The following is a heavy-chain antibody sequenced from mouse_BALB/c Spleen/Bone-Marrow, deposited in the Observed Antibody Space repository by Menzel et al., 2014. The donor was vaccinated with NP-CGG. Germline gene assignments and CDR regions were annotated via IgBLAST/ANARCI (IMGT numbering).Heavy chain of an antibody. CDR2: INPDSSTI. Sequence: EVQLQQSGGGLVQPGGSLKLSCAASGFDFSRYWMSWVRQAPGKGLEWIGEINPDSSTINYTPSLRDKFIISRDNAKNTLYLQMSKVRSEDTALYYCARQGWLLGMDYWGQGTSVTVSS. J-gene: IGHJ4*01. D-gene: IGHD2-3*01. CDR3: ARQGWLLGMDY. CDR1: GFDFSRYW. V-gene: IGHV4-1*02.